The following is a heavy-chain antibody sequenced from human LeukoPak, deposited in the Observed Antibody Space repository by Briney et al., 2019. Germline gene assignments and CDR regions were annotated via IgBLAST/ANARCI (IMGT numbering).Heavy chain of an antibody. CDR3: ARYSNNWFDP. V-gene: IGHV4-59*01. Sequence: SQTLSLTCTVSGVSISPYYWSWIRQPPGKGLEWIGYVYYSGGTNYNPSLKSPVTISVDTSKNQFSLRLTSVTAADTAVYYCARYSNNWFDPWGQGTLVTVSS. CDR1: GVSISPYY. CDR2: VYYSGGT. D-gene: IGHD2-21*01. J-gene: IGHJ5*02.